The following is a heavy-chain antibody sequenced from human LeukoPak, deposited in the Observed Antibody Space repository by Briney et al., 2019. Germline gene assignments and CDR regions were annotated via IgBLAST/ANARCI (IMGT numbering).Heavy chain of an antibody. CDR2: ITSSSRYI. J-gene: IGHJ4*02. V-gene: IGHV3-21*04. D-gene: IGHD1-26*01. Sequence: PGGSLRLSCAASGFTFTSYSMNWVRQAPGKGLEWVSSITSSSRYIYYADSVKGRFTISRDNAKNSLYLQMNSLRSEDTAVYYCARVNRELLREISIDYWGQGTLVTVSS. CDR3: ARVNRELLREISIDY. CDR1: GFTFTSYS.